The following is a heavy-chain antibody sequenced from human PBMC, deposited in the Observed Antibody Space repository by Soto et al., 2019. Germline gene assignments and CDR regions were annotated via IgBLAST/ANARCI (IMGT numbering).Heavy chain of an antibody. Sequence: SETLSLTCTVSGGSISSGGYYWSWIRQHPGKGLEWIGYIYYSGSTYYNPSLKSRVTISVDTSKNQFSLKLSSVTAADTAVYYCATSTVTTIEDYYYYYGMDVWGQGTAVTVSS. CDR3: ATSTVTTIEDYYYYYGMDV. CDR1: GGSISSGGYY. CDR2: IYYSGST. D-gene: IGHD4-17*01. V-gene: IGHV4-31*03. J-gene: IGHJ6*02.